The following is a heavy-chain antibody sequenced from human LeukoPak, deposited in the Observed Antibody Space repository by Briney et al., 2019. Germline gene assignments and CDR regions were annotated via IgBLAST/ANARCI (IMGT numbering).Heavy chain of an antibody. CDR1: GGSVSSGSYY. CDR3: ASTGYSYAVNEIHAFDI. CDR2: IYYSGST. V-gene: IGHV4-61*01. Sequence: PSETLSLTCTVSGGSVSSGSYYWSWIRQPPGKGLEWIGYIYYSGSTNYNPSLKSRVTISVDTSKNQFSLKLSSVTAADTAVYYCASTGYSYAVNEIHAFDIWGQGTMVTVSS. D-gene: IGHD5-18*01. J-gene: IGHJ3*02.